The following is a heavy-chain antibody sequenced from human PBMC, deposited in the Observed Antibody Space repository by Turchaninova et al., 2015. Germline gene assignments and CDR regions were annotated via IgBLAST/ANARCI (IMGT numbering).Heavy chain of an antibody. Sequence: QVQLVQSGAEVKKPGASVKVSCKASGYTFTSYDINWVRQATGQGPEWMGWLKPNSGNTGYAQKFRGRVGITRDTAINTAYMELSSLRSEDTAVYYCATGFRHEVPPVWGQGTLVTVSS. CDR1: GYTFTSYD. CDR2: LKPNSGNT. J-gene: IGHJ4*02. V-gene: IGHV1-8*03. CDR3: ATGFRHEVPPV. D-gene: IGHD2/OR15-2a*01.